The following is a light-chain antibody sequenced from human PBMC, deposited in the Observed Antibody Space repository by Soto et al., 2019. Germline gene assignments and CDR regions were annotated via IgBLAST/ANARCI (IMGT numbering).Light chain of an antibody. V-gene: IGKV1-17*01. CDR1: QGIRTY. CDR3: LQHDTSPQT. Sequence: DIEMTQSPSSLSASVGDRVTITCRASQGIRTYLGWYQQKPGKAPKRMIYAASRWESGVPSRFSGSGSGADLTRTISRLQTSEFETDYCLQHDTSPQTCGQGTKVEVK. J-gene: IGKJ1*01. CDR2: AAS.